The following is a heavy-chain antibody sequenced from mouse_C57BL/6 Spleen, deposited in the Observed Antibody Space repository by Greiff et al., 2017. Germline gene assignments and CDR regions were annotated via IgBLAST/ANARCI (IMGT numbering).Heavy chain of an antibody. V-gene: IGHV2-2*01. CDR1: GFSLTSYG. CDR2: IWSGGST. Sequence: VHLVESGPGLVQPSQSLSITCTVSGFSLTSYGVHWVRQSPGKGLEWLGVIWSGGSTDYNAAFISRLSISKDNSKSQVFFKMNSLQADDTAIYYCARMTSRDWYFDVWGTGTTVTVSS. J-gene: IGHJ1*03. D-gene: IGHD2-13*01. CDR3: ARMTSRDWYFDV.